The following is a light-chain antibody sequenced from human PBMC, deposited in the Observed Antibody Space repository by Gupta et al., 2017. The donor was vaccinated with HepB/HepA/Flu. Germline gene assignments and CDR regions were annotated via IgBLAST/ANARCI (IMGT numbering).Light chain of an antibody. Sequence: QSALTQPASVSGSPGQSITISFTGTSSDVGGYNFVSWFQQYPGKAPKLIIYDVNNRPSGVSYRFSGSKSGNTASLTISGLQAEDEADYYCSSYTTSSTWVFGGGTMLTVL. V-gene: IGLV2-14*01. CDR2: DVN. CDR1: SSDVGGYNF. J-gene: IGLJ3*02. CDR3: SSYTTSSTWV.